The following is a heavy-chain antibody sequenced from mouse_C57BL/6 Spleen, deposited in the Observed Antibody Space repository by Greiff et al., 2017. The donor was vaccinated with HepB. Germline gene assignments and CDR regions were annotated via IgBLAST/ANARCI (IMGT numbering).Heavy chain of an antibody. CDR1: GYAFSSYW. CDR3: ARWDPFAY. D-gene: IGHD4-1*01. CDR2: IYPGDGDT. J-gene: IGHJ3*01. Sequence: QVHVKQSGAELVKPGASVKISCKASGYAFSSYWMNWVKQRPGKGLEWIGQIYPGDGDTNYNGKFKGKATLTADKSSSTAYMQLSSLTSEDSAVYFCARWDPFAYWGQGTLVTVSA. V-gene: IGHV1-80*01.